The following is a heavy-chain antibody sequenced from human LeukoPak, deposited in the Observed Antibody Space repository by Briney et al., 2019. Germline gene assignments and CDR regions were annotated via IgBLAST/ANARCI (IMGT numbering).Heavy chain of an antibody. J-gene: IGHJ4*02. V-gene: IGHV4-38-2*01. CDR1: GYSISSGYY. Sequence: PSETLSLTCAVSGYSISSGYYWGWIRQPPGKGLEWIGSIYHSGSTSYNPSLKSRVTISVDTSKNQFSLKLSSVTAADTAVYCCARQGGDYFDYWGQGTLVTVSS. CDR2: IYHSGST. CDR3: ARQGGDYFDY. D-gene: IGHD1-26*01.